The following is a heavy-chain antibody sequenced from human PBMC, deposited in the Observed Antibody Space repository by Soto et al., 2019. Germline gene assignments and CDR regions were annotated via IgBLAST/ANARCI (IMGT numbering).Heavy chain of an antibody. V-gene: IGHV3-30-3*01. Sequence: QVQLVESGGGVVQPGRSLRLSCAASGFTFSSYAMHWVRQAPGKGLEWVAVISYDGSNKYYADSVKGRFTISRDNSKNTLYLQMNSLRAEDMAVYYCARDLGYSSSWSYYFDYWGQGTLVTVSS. D-gene: IGHD6-13*01. CDR2: ISYDGSNK. CDR3: ARDLGYSSSWSYYFDY. J-gene: IGHJ4*02. CDR1: GFTFSSYA.